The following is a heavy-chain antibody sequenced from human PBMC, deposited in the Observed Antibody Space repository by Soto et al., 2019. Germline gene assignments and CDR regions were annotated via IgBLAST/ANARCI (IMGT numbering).Heavy chain of an antibody. CDR2: IDSGSRYK. J-gene: IGHJ4*02. Sequence: QVQLVESGGVLVKPGGSLRLSCAASGFTFSDYYMSWFRRAPGTGLEWLSYIDSGSRYKNSADSVKGRSTISRDNAQNTLHLRLNCLEVEDPATYFCARGLLDGGDPPPYDYWGQGTGVTVSS. CDR1: GFTFSDYY. CDR3: ARGLLDGGDPPPYDY. D-gene: IGHD3-10*01. V-gene: IGHV3-11*05.